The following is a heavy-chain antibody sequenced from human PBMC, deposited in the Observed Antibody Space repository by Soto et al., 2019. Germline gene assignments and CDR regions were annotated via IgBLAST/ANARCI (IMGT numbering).Heavy chain of an antibody. CDR2: ISWNSGSI. D-gene: IGHD6-19*01. J-gene: IGHJ4*02. CDR1: GFTFDDYA. V-gene: IGHV3-9*01. CDR3: AKARGAVAGTQDY. Sequence: EVQLVESGGGLIQPGRSLRLSCAASGFTFDDYAMHWVRQAPGKGLEWVSGISWNSGSIGYADSVKGRFTISRDNAKNSLYLQMNSLRAEDTALYYCAKARGAVAGTQDYWGQGTLVTVSS.